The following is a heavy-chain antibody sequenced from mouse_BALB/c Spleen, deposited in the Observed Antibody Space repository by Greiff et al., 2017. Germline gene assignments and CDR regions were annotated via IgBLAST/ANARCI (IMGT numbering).Heavy chain of an antibody. V-gene: IGHV3-2*02. Sequence: EVKVEESGPGLVKPSQSLSLTCTVTGYSITSDYAWNWIRQFPGNKLEWMGYISYSGSTSYNPSLKSRISITRDTSKNQFFLQLNSVTTEDTATYYCAGFITTATIYFDYWGQGTTLTVSS. D-gene: IGHD1-2*01. CDR3: AGFITTATIYFDY. CDR2: ISYSGST. CDR1: GYSITSDYA. J-gene: IGHJ2*01.